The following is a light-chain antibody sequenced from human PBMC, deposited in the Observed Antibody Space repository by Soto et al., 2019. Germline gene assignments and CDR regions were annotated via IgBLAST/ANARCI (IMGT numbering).Light chain of an antibody. Sequence: SALTQPASVSGSPGQSITISCAGTMRDVGAYNLVSWYQQHPGRAPQLIIYEVRNRPSGISFRFSGSKSGNTASLTISGLQAEDEADYYCSSYTSKSSLIFGGGTKLIVL. V-gene: IGLV2-14*01. CDR2: EVR. CDR3: SSYTSKSSLI. CDR1: MRDVGAYNL. J-gene: IGLJ2*01.